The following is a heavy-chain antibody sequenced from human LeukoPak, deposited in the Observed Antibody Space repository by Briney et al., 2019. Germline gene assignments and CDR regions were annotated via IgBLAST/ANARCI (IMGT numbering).Heavy chain of an antibody. Sequence: SETLSLTCTVSGGSVSLYYWSWIRQPAGKGLEWIGRIYTSGSSNYNPSLQSRVITSLDTSKNQFSLELSSVTAADTAVYYCARISDYYGDYLFDSWGQGTLVTVSS. V-gene: IGHV4-4*07. CDR3: ARISDYYGDYLFDS. J-gene: IGHJ4*02. D-gene: IGHD4-17*01. CDR1: GGSVSLYY. CDR2: IYTSGSS.